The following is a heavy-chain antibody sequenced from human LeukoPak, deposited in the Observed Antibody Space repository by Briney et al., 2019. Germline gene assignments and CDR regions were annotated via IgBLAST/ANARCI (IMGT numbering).Heavy chain of an antibody. Sequence: GESLQISCKGSGYSFPGYWIGWVRQMPGKGLEWMGIIYPGDSDTRYSPSFQGQVTISVDKSINTAYLQWSSLKASNTAIYYCARRMKDSSGWYNWFDPWGQGTLVTVSS. CDR1: GYSFPGYW. D-gene: IGHD6-19*01. CDR2: IYPGDSDT. J-gene: IGHJ5*02. CDR3: ARRMKDSSGWYNWFDP. V-gene: IGHV5-51*01.